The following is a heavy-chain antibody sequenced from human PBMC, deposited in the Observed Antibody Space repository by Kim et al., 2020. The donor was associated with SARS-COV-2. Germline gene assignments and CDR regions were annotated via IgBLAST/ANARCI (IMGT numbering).Heavy chain of an antibody. J-gene: IGHJ6*02. CDR2: ISSSGSTI. D-gene: IGHD2-21*01. CDR1: GFTFSDYY. Sequence: GGSLRLSCAASGFTFSDYYMSWIRQAPGKGLEWVSYISSSGSTIYYADSVKGRFTISRDNAKNSLYLQMNSLRAEDTAVYYCARDSLEIAIPGMDVWGQGTTVTVSS. V-gene: IGHV3-11*01. CDR3: ARDSLEIAIPGMDV.